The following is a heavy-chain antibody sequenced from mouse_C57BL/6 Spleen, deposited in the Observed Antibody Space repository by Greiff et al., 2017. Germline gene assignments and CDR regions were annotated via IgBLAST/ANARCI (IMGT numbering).Heavy chain of an antibody. CDR1: GYTFTSYW. CDR3: ARWVLRYAMDY. D-gene: IGHD2-14*01. J-gene: IGHJ4*01. V-gene: IGHV1-64*01. Sequence: QVQLQQPGAELVKPGASVKLSCKASGYTFTSYWMHWVKQRPGQGLEWIGEILPGSGSTNYNEKFKSKATFTAATSSNTAYMQLSSLTTEDSAIYYCARWVLRYAMDYWGQGTSVTVSS. CDR2: ILPGSGST.